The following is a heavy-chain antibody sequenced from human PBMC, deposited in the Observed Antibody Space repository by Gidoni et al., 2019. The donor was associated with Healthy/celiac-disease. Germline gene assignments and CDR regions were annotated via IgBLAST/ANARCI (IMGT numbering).Heavy chain of an antibody. D-gene: IGHD5-18*01. J-gene: IGHJ5*02. CDR1: GGSFSGYY. CDR3: ARVLRGYSYGYVDWFDP. Sequence: QVQLQQWGAGLLKPSETLSLTCAVYGGSFSGYYWSWIRQPPGKGLEWIGEINHSGSTNYNPSLKSRVTISVDTSKNQFSLKLSSVTAADTAVYYCARVLRGYSYGYVDWFDPWGQGTLVTVSS. CDR2: INHSGST. V-gene: IGHV4-34*01.